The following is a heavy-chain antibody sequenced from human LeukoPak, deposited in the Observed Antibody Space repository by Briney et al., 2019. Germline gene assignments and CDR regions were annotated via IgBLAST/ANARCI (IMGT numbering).Heavy chain of an antibody. CDR2: INHRGST. V-gene: IGHV4-34*01. J-gene: IGHJ2*01. Sequence: SETLSLTCAVYGGPFSDYYWSWIRQPPGKGLEWIGEINHRGSTNYDPSLKSRVTLSIDTSKNQFSLRLSSVTAADTAVYYCARLPGYVDLWGRGTLVTVSS. CDR3: ARLPGYVDL. CDR1: GGPFSDYY.